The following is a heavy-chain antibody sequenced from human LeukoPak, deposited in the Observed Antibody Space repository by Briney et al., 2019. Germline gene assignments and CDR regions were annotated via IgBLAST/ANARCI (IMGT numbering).Heavy chain of an antibody. V-gene: IGHV3-11*05. J-gene: IGHJ4*02. D-gene: IGHD6-25*01. Sequence: GGSLRLSCAASGFTFSDYYMTWVRQAPGKGLEWVSYISSSTHYTTYADSVKGRFTISRDNAKNSLYLQMNSLRAEDTAVYYCARDPETWQAAWGQGTLVTVSS. CDR2: ISSSTHYT. CDR3: ARDPETWQAA. CDR1: GFTFSDYY.